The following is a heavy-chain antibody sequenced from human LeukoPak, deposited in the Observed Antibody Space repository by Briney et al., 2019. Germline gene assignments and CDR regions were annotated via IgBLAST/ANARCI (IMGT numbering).Heavy chain of an antibody. D-gene: IGHD1-26*01. Sequence: GSLRLSCAASGFTFSTYAMTWVRQAPGKGLEWVSGISTSGDRTYYADSVKGRFTISRDNSKNTLYLRMNSLRAEDTAEYYCARSAVGTSCCTAVDYWGQGTLVTVSS. CDR1: GFTFSTYA. CDR3: ARSAVGTSCCTAVDY. V-gene: IGHV3-23*01. CDR2: ISTSGDRT. J-gene: IGHJ4*02.